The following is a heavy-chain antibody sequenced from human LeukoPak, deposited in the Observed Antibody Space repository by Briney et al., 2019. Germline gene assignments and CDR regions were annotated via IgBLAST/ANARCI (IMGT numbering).Heavy chain of an antibody. V-gene: IGHV1-18*01. CDR3: ARDSGMGYYYDSSGYFDY. Sequence: ASVKVSCKGSGYTFTSYAISWVRQAPGQGLEWMGWISTYNGNTNYAQNLQGRVTMTTDTSTSTAYMELRSLRSDDTAVYYCARDSGMGYYYDSSGYFDYWGQGTLVTVSS. D-gene: IGHD3-22*01. J-gene: IGHJ4*02. CDR1: GYTFTSYA. CDR2: ISTYNGNT.